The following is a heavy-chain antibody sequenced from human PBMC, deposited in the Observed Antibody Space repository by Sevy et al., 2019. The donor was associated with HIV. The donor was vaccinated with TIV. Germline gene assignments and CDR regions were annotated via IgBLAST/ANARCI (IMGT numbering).Heavy chain of an antibody. V-gene: IGHV3-23*01. J-gene: IGHJ3*02. D-gene: IGHD3-10*01. CDR3: AKRVAGALAALDI. Sequence: GGSLRLSCAASGFTFRNYVMNWVRQPPGMGLEWVSVISDGGGTTYYADSVKGRFTISRDDSKSTLYLKMNSLRVEDTAVYFCAKRVAGALAALDIWGQGTMVTVSS. CDR2: ISDGGGTT. CDR1: GFTFRNYV.